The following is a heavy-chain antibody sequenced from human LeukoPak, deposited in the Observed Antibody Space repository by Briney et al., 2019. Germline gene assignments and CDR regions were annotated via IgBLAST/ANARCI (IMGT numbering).Heavy chain of an antibody. J-gene: IGHJ4*02. V-gene: IGHV1-69*04. Sequence: SVKVSCKDSGGTFSSYAISWVRQAPGQGLEWMGRIIPILGIANYAQKFQGRVTITADKSTSTAYMELSSLRSEDTAVYYCARDSGSYLSPYYFDYWGQGPLVTVSS. CDR1: GGTFSSYA. CDR2: IIPILGIA. D-gene: IGHD1-26*01. CDR3: ARDSGSYLSPYYFDY.